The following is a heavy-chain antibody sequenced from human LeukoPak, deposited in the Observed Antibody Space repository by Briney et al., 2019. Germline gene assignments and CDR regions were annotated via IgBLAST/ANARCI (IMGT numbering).Heavy chain of an antibody. CDR2: IKSKTAGGTA. J-gene: IGHJ4*02. D-gene: IGHD3-22*01. Sequence: KAGGSLRLSCAASGFTFSDAWMIWVRQAPGKGLEWVGRIKSKTAGGTADYAAPVKGRFSISIDDSKNTLYLQMNSLKTEDTAVYYCTTYYDYPNCDYWGKGTLVTVSS. CDR1: GFTFSDAW. CDR3: TTYYDYPNCDY. V-gene: IGHV3-15*07.